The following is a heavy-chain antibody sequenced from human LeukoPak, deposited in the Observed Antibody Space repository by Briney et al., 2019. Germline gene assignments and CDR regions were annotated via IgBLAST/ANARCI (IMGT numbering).Heavy chain of an antibody. CDR2: ISSSGSTI. Sequence: GGSLRLSCAASGFTFSSYEMNWIRQAPGKGLEWASYISSSGSTIYYADSVKGRFTISRDNAKNSLYLQMNSLRAEDTAVYYCARDAYYDSSGYYGYWGQGTLVTVSS. J-gene: IGHJ4*02. V-gene: IGHV3-48*03. D-gene: IGHD3-22*01. CDR3: ARDAYYDSSGYYGY. CDR1: GFTFSSYE.